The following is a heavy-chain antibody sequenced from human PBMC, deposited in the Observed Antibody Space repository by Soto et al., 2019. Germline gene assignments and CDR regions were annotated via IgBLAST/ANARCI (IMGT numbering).Heavy chain of an antibody. V-gene: IGHV4-34*01. D-gene: IGHD2-2*01. CDR3: ARALRSRPVVPAAMFGYYYGMDV. CDR1: GGSFSGYY. Sequence: SETLSLTCAVYGGSFSGYYWSWIRQPPGKGLEWIGEINHSGSTNYNPSLKSRVTISVDTSKNQFSLKLSSVTAADTAVYYCARALRSRPVVPAAMFGYYYGMDVWGQGTTVTVSS. J-gene: IGHJ6*02. CDR2: INHSGST.